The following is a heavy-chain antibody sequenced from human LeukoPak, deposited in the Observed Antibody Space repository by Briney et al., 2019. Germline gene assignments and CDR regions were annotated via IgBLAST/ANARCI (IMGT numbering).Heavy chain of an antibody. CDR1: GFTFSDYA. V-gene: IGHV3-21*01. Sequence: GGSLRLSCEASGFTFSDYAMTWVRQAPGKGLEWVSSISSSSSYIYYADSVKGRFTISRDNAKNSLYLQMNSLRAEDTAVYYCARDVQYYYDSSGYYRTAYYYYYYYMDVWGKGTTVTVSS. CDR3: ARDVQYYYDSSGYYRTAYYYYYYYMDV. CDR2: ISSSSSYI. J-gene: IGHJ6*03. D-gene: IGHD3-22*01.